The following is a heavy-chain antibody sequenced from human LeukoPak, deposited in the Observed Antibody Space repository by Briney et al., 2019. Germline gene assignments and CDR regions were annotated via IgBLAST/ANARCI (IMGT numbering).Heavy chain of an antibody. CDR3: ARVNINNWHSCDY. CDR2: IYHSGSP. D-gene: IGHD1-1*01. V-gene: IGHV4-4*02. Sequence: SETLSLTCAVSGGSISSNNWWGWIRPLLGKGLEWIGEIYHSGSPNYNPSLKSRVTISVDKSRKHFSLNLSSVTAADTAVYYCARVNINNWHSCDYWGQGTLVTVSS. J-gene: IGHJ4*02. CDR1: GGSISSNNW.